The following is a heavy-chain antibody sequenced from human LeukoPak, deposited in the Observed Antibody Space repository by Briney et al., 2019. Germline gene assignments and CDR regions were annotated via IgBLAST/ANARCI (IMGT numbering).Heavy chain of an antibody. CDR2: IINSSSYT. V-gene: IGHV3-11*05. J-gene: IGHJ4*02. Sequence: GGSLRLSCAASEFPYRVYYMSCPPQAPGKGLEGVSYIINSSSYTNYTHSVQRRFPISRHHAKSPLHLQMNSLRAEGTAMYYCAIAINSYGSFDYWGQGTLVTVSS. CDR1: EFPYRVYY. D-gene: IGHD5-18*01. CDR3: AIAINSYGSFDY.